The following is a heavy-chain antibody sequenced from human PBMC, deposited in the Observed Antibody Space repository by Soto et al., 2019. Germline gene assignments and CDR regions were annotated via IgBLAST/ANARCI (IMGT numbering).Heavy chain of an antibody. J-gene: IGHJ1*01. CDR1: GFSFNTRGVG. CDR2: TYWDDDR. V-gene: IGHV2-5*02. D-gene: IGHD6-19*01. Sequence: QITLKESGPTLVKPTQTLALNCTFSGFSFNTRGVGVAWIRQPPGKALEWLAVTYWDDDRRYRPSLTDRLTITKDISTKQVVLTMTNMDPVDTGTCYCAHLVSGPLSFAYWGQGALVTVSS. CDR3: AHLVSGPLSFAY.